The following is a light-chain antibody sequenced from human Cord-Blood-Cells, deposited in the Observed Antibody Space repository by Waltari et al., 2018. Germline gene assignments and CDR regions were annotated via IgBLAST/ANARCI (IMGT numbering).Light chain of an antibody. CDR2: WAS. V-gene: IGKV4-1*01. CDR3: QQYYSTPRT. CDR1: QSVLYSSNNKNY. Sequence: DIVMTQSPDSLAVSLGERATINCKSSQSVLYSSNNKNYLAWYQQKPGHPPNLLISWASTRESGVPDRFSGSGSGTDFTLTISSLQAEDVAVYYCQQYYSTPRTFGQGTKVEIK. J-gene: IGKJ1*01.